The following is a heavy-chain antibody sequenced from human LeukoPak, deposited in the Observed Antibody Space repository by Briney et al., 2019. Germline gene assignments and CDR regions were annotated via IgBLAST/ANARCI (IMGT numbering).Heavy chain of an antibody. J-gene: IGHJ3*02. CDR1: EFTFSSYA. D-gene: IGHD4-23*01. V-gene: IGHV3-23*01. CDR3: AKDTDYGGNSVDAFDI. Sequence: PGRSLRLSCAASEFTFSSYAMSWVRQAPGKGLEWVSAISGSGGSTYYADSVKGRFTISRDNSKNTLYLQMNSLRAEDTAVYYCAKDTDYGGNSVDAFDIWGQGTMVTVSS. CDR2: ISGSGGST.